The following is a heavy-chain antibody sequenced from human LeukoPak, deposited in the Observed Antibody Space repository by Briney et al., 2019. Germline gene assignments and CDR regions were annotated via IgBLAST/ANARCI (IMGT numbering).Heavy chain of an antibody. J-gene: IGHJ4*02. CDR3: ARGGQYYYRSGHEKFDY. CDR2: ISTSGGT. D-gene: IGHD3-22*01. V-gene: IGHV4-4*07. CDR1: GGSISNYY. Sequence: SETLSLTCAVSGGSISNYYWSGSRQPAGKGLEWIVRISTSGGTNYNPSLKSRVTMSADTSNNHFSLKLSCVTAAHTPVYYCARGGQYYYRSGHEKFDYWGQGILVTVSS.